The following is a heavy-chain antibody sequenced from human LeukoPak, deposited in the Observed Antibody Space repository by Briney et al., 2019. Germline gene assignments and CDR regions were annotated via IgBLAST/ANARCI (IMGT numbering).Heavy chain of an antibody. CDR3: AKTPQGEYDYVWGSYRYTQYYGMDV. CDR2: ISASGGYS. V-gene: IGHV3-23*01. Sequence: GGSLRLSCAASGFTFSIYAMGWVRQAPGKGLEWVSAISASGGYSYYADSVKGRFTISRDNAKNTLYLQMNSLRAEDTAVYYCAKTPQGEYDYVWGSYRYTQYYGMDVWGQGTTVTVSS. CDR1: GFTFSIYA. J-gene: IGHJ6*02. D-gene: IGHD3-16*02.